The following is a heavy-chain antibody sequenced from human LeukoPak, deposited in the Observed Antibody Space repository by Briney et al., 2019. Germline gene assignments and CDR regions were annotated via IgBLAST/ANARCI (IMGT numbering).Heavy chain of an antibody. CDR2: IGTIISTT. CDR3: ARSVYDLRGQRLVPGPDC. D-gene: IGHD6-13*01. Sequence: GGSLRLSCAASGFTFGSYEMNWVRQAPGKGLEWVAYIGTIISTTYYADSVKGRFTVSRDDAKSSLYLQMSSLRAEDTAIYYCARSVYDLRGQRLVPGPDCWGQGTLVTVSS. J-gene: IGHJ4*02. CDR1: GFTFGSYE. V-gene: IGHV3-48*03.